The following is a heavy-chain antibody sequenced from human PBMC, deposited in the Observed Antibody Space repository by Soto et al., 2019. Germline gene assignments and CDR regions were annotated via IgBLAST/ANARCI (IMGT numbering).Heavy chain of an antibody. CDR1: GGSFSGYY. CDR2: INHSGST. Sequence: SETLSLTCAVYGGSFSGYYWSWIRQPPEKGLEWIGEINHSGSTNYNPSLKSRVTISVDTSKNQFSLKLSSVTAADTAVYYCARGYDSSSWYYFDYWGQGTLVTVSS. J-gene: IGHJ4*02. D-gene: IGHD6-13*01. V-gene: IGHV4-34*01. CDR3: ARGYDSSSWYYFDY.